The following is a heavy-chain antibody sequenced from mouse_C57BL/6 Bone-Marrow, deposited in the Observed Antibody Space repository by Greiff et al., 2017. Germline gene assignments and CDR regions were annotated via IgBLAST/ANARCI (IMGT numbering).Heavy chain of an antibody. D-gene: IGHD1-3*01. Sequence: QVHVKQPGAELVKPGASVKLSCKASGYTFTSYWMHWVKQRPGQGLEWIGMIHPNSGSTNYNEKFKSKATLTVDKSSSTAYMQLSSLTSEDSAVYYCARVKILRFFDYWGQGTTLTVSS. CDR2: IHPNSGST. CDR1: GYTFTSYW. CDR3: ARVKILRFFDY. V-gene: IGHV1-64*01. J-gene: IGHJ2*01.